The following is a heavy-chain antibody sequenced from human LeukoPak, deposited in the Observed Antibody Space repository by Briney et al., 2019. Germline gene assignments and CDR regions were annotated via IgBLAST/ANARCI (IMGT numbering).Heavy chain of an antibody. CDR1: GFTFSSYG. CDR2: IWYAGSNK. CDR3: ARESGCSSTSCYTLPSYYYYGMDV. V-gene: IGHV3-33*01. J-gene: IGHJ6*02. Sequence: PGGSLRLSCAASGFTFSSYGMHWVRQAPGKGLEWVAVIWYAGSNKYYADSVKGRFTISRDNSKNTLYLQMNSLRAEDTAVYYCARESGCSSTSCYTLPSYYYYGMDVWGQGTTVTVSS. D-gene: IGHD2-2*02.